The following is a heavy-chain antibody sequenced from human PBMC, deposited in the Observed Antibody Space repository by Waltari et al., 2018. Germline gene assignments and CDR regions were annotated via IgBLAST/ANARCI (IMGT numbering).Heavy chain of an antibody. CDR1: GGTFSSYA. V-gene: IGHV1-69*14. CDR2: TSLIFGTV. CDR3: AREYGDYMYYFDY. Sequence: QVQLVQSGAEVKKPGSSVKVSCKASGGTFSSYAISWVRQAPGQGLEWMGGTSLIFGTVNYAQKCKGRVTINADKATRTAYMELSSLRFEETAGYYCAREYGDYMYYFDYWGQGTLVTVSS. D-gene: IGHD4-17*01. J-gene: IGHJ4*02.